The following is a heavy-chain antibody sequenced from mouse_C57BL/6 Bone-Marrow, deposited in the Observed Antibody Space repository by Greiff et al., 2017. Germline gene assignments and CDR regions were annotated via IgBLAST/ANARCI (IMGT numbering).Heavy chain of an antibody. CDR1: GYTFTSYD. CDR3: ARVEFDGSSGGWYFDV. CDR2: IYPRDGST. Sequence: QVQLQQSGPELVKPGASVKLSCKASGYTFTSYDINWVKQRPGQGLEWIGWIYPRDGSTKYNEKFKGKATLTVDTSSSTAYMELHSLTSEDSAVYFCARVEFDGSSGGWYFDVWGTGTTVTVSS. V-gene: IGHV1-85*01. J-gene: IGHJ1*03. D-gene: IGHD1-1*01.